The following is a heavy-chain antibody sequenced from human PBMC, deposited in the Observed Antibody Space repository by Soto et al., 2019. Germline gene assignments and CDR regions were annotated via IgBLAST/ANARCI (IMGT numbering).Heavy chain of an antibody. D-gene: IGHD2-15*01. CDR2: ISSSSSYT. CDR1: GFTFSDYY. CDR3: AREVVVVDGAGRGMDV. J-gene: IGHJ6*02. V-gene: IGHV3-11*06. Sequence: PVGSLRLSCAASGFTFSDYYMSWIRQAPGKGLEWVSYISSSSSYTNYADSVKGRFTISRDNAKNSLYLQMNSLRAEDTAVYYCAREVVVVDGAGRGMDVWGQGTTVTVSS.